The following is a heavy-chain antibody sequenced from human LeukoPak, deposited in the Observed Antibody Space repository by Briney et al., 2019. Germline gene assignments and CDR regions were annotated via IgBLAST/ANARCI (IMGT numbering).Heavy chain of an antibody. CDR3: AKREMYDSVTGYYFGMDV. Sequence: GGSLRLSCAASGFTFSSYAMSWVRQAPGKGLEWVSAISDSGGGTYYADSVKGRFTISRDNSKNTLYLQMNSLRAEDTAVYYCAKREMYDSVTGYYFGMDVWGQGTTVTVSS. D-gene: IGHD3-9*01. V-gene: IGHV3-23*01. J-gene: IGHJ6*02. CDR2: ISDSGGGT. CDR1: GFTFSSYA.